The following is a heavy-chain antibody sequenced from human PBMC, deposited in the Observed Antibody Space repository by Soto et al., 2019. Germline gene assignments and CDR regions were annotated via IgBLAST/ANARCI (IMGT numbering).Heavy chain of an antibody. V-gene: IGHV1-3*01. CDR2: INAGGGST. CDR3: AREKDGYYDILTGDDAFDI. Sequence: ASVKVSCKASGYTFTTLSMHWVRQAPGQSLEWMGYINAGGGSTKYSQNFQGRVTMTRDTSTSTAYMELSSLRSEDTAVYYCAREKDGYYDILTGDDAFDIWGQGTMVTVSS. CDR1: GYTFTTLS. D-gene: IGHD3-9*01. J-gene: IGHJ3*02.